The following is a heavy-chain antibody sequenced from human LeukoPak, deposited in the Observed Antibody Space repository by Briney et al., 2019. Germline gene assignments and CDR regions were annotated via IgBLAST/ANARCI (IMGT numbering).Heavy chain of an antibody. J-gene: IGHJ4*02. CDR1: GFTFSSYG. Sequence: GGSLRLSCAASGFTFSSYGMSWVRKAPGKGLEWVSGISGSGGSTYYADSVKGRFTISRDNSKNTLYVQMNSLRAEDTAVYYCASGGDWYYFDYWGQGTLVTVSS. CDR3: ASGGDWYYFDY. CDR2: ISGSGGST. V-gene: IGHV3-23*01. D-gene: IGHD2-21*02.